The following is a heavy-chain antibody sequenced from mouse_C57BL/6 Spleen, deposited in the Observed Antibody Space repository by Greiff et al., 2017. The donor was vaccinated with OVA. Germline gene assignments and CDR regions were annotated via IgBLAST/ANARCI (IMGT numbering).Heavy chain of an antibody. D-gene: IGHD2-1*01. CDR1: GYSITSGYY. Sequence: EVQLQESGPGPVKPSQSLSLTCSVTGYSITSGYYWNWIRQFPGNKLEWMGYISYDGSNNYNPTLKNRISITRDTSKNQFFLKLNSVTTEDTATYYCAREDYGNYWFAYWGQGTLVTVSA. J-gene: IGHJ3*01. CDR2: ISYDGSN. CDR3: AREDYGNYWFAY. V-gene: IGHV3-6*01.